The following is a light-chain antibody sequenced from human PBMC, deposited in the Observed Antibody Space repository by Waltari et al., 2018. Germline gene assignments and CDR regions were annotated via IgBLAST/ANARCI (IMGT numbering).Light chain of an antibody. CDR3: QQYDISPLT. CDR1: QTVRTTY. J-gene: IGKJ4*01. Sequence: IVLTQSPGTLSLSPGERATLPCRASQTVRTTYLAWYQQKPGQAPTLLIYDTTSRATGIPDRFSGSGSGTDFSLTISSLEPEDFAVYYCQQYDISPLTFGGGTKVETK. V-gene: IGKV3-20*01. CDR2: DTT.